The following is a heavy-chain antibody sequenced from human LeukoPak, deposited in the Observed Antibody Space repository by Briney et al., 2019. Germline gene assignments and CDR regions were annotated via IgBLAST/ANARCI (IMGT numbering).Heavy chain of an antibody. Sequence: SVKVSCKASVFTFTISAMQWVRQARGQRLEWIGWIVVGSGNTNYAQKFQERVTITRDMSTSTAYMELSSLRSEDTAVYYCAADPSGDYVNYMDVWGKGTTVTVSS. CDR2: IVVGSGNT. CDR1: VFTFTISA. V-gene: IGHV1-58*02. CDR3: AADPSGDYVNYMDV. D-gene: IGHD4-17*01. J-gene: IGHJ6*03.